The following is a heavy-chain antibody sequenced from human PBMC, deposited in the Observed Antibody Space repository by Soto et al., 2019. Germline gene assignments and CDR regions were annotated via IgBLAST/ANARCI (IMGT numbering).Heavy chain of an antibody. V-gene: IGHV4-59*01. Sequence: SETLSLTCTVSGGSISSYYWSWLRQPPGKGLEWIGSMYHSGSTNYNPSLKSRVTISADTSKKQLSLNLSSVTAADTAVYYCARVGGYDFWSGYAFWWFDSWGQGTLVTVSS. CDR2: MYHSGST. J-gene: IGHJ5*01. D-gene: IGHD3-3*01. CDR3: ARVGGYDFWSGYAFWWFDS. CDR1: GGSISSYY.